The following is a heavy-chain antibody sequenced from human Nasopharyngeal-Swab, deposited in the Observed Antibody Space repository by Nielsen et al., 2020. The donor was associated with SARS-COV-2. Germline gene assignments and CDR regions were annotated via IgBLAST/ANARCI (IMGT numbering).Heavy chain of an antibody. CDR1: GFTVSSNY. J-gene: IGHJ4*02. Sequence: GESLKISCAASGFTVSSNYMSWVRQAPGKGPGWVSVIYSGGSTYYADSVKGRFTISRDNSKNTLYLQMNSLRAEDTAVYYRARRNPHPYSSSWYGLYFDYWGQGTLVTVSS. D-gene: IGHD6-13*01. CDR3: ARRNPHPYSSSWYGLYFDY. V-gene: IGHV3-53*01. CDR2: IYSGGST.